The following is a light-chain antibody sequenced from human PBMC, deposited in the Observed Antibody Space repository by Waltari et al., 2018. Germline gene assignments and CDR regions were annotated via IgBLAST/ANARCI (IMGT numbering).Light chain of an antibody. J-gene: IGKJ4*01. V-gene: IGKV1-5*03. Sequence: DIQMTQSPSTLSASVGDIVTITCRASQSISSWLAWYQQKPGKAPKPLIYKASTLERGVPSRFSGSGSGTEFTLTISSLQPDDFATYYCQQYNSYVLTFGGGTKVEIK. CDR2: KAS. CDR1: QSISSW. CDR3: QQYNSYVLT.